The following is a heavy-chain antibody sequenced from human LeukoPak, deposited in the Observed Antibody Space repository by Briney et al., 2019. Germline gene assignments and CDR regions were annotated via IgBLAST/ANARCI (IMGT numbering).Heavy chain of an antibody. Sequence: SETLSLTCTVSGGSVSSSSYYWSWIRQPPGKGLEWIGYTYYSGSTNYSPSLKSRVTISLDTTKSQFSLRLSSVTAADTAVYYCARLDGAYDSLYFDYWGQGSLVTVSS. CDR1: GGSVSSSSYY. CDR3: ARLDGAYDSLYFDY. J-gene: IGHJ4*02. D-gene: IGHD5-12*01. V-gene: IGHV4-61*01. CDR2: TYYSGST.